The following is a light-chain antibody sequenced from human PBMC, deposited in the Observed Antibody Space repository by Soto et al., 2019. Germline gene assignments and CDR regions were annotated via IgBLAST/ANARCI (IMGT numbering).Light chain of an antibody. CDR3: MQALQNPVT. CDR2: LGS. CDR1: QSLLHLNGNNY. J-gene: IGKJ5*01. V-gene: IGKV2-28*01. Sequence: DIVMTQSPLSLPVTPGEPASISCRSSQSLLHLNGNNYLDWYLQKPGQPPQLLIYLGSNRASGVPDRFSGSGSGTDFTLKISRVEAEDVGIYYCMQALQNPVTFGQGTRLEIK.